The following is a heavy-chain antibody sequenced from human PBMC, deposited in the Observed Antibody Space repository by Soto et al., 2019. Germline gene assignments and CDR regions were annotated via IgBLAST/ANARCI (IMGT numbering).Heavy chain of an antibody. V-gene: IGHV4-61*01. CDR1: GGSVSSGSYY. Sequence: SETLSLTCTVSGGSVSSGSYYWSWIRQPPGKGLEWIGYIYYSGSTNYNPSLKSRVTISVDTSKNQFSLKLSSVTAADTAVYYCARGDDSSGYSSFDYWGQGTLVTVSS. J-gene: IGHJ4*02. CDR3: ARGDDSSGYSSFDY. CDR2: IYYSGST. D-gene: IGHD3-22*01.